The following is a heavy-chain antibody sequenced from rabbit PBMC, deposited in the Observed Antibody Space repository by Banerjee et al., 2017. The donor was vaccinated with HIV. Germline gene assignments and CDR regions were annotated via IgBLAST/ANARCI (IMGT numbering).Heavy chain of an antibody. CDR2: IYAGSGRD. V-gene: IGHV1S40*01. J-gene: IGHJ4*01. CDR3: ARGGAVGGNYGGAYNL. D-gene: IGHD1-1*01. CDR1: GFSFTGGYD. Sequence: QSLEESGGDLVKPGASLTLTCKASGFSFTGGYDMCWVRQAPGKGLEWIASIYAGSGRDYYANWAKGRFTITRSTSLKTVTLQMTSLTAADTATYFCARGGAVGGNYGGAYNLWGPGTLVTVS.